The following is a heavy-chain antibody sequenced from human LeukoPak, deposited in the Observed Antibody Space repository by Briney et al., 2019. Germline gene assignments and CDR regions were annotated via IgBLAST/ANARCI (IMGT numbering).Heavy chain of an antibody. Sequence: SETLSLTCTVSGGSISSYYWSWIRQPAGKGLEWIGRIYTSGSTNYNPSLKSRVTMSVDTFKNQFSLKLSSVTAADTAVYYCARDITHYYDTGGYFDLWGRGTLVTVSS. D-gene: IGHD3-22*01. CDR1: GGSISSYY. V-gene: IGHV4-4*07. CDR2: IYTSGST. J-gene: IGHJ2*01. CDR3: ARDITHYYDTGGYFDL.